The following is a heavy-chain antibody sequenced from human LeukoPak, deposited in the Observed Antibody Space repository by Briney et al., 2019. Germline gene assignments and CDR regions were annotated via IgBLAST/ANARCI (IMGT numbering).Heavy chain of an antibody. CDR3: ARDPGDYRYYYSGMDV. D-gene: IGHD4-17*01. J-gene: IGHJ6*02. CDR2: ISSSGSTI. Sequence: GGSLRLSCAASGFTFSDYYMSWIRQAPGKGLEWVSYISSSGSTIYYADSVKGRFTISRDNAKNSLYLQMNSLRAEDTAVYYCARDPGDYRYYYSGMDVWGQGTTVTVSS. CDR1: GFTFSDYY. V-gene: IGHV3-11*01.